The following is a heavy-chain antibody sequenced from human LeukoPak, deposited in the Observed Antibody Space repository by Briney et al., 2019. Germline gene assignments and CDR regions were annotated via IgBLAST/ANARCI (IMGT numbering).Heavy chain of an antibody. CDR1: GGSISSYY. CDR2: IYYSGST. D-gene: IGHD6-19*01. Sequence: SETLSLTCTVSGGSISSYYWSWIRQPPGKGLEWIGYIYYSGSTNYNPSLKSRVTISVDTSKNQFSLKLSSVTAADTAVYYCARRSSGWYAFGYYFDYWGQGTLVTVSS. CDR3: ARRSSGWYAFGYYFDY. V-gene: IGHV4-59*08. J-gene: IGHJ4*02.